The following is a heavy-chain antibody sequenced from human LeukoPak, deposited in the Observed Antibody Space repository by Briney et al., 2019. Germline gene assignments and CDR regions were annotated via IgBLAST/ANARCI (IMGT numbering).Heavy chain of an antibody. D-gene: IGHD2-21*02. J-gene: IGHJ2*01. CDR1: GASLTSRH. CDR2: VYTRGSP. Sequence: KPSEALSLPYSVPGASLTSRHGSWSRQPAGEGLEWIGRVYTRGSPQYNPSLKSRVIMSIDTSRNQFSLRLNTVTAADTAVYYCARAKGRDVVATRERYFDLWGRGILVTVS. CDR3: ARAKGRDVVATRERYFDL. V-gene: IGHV4-4*07.